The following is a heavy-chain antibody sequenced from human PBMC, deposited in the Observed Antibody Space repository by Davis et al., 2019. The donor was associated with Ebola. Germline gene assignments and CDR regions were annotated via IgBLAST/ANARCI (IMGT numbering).Heavy chain of an antibody. V-gene: IGHV3-23*01. CDR3: ARDAVVVVHAPGAFDI. CDR2: ISGSGGST. CDR1: GFTFSSYA. D-gene: IGHD3-22*01. Sequence: PGGSLRLSCAASGFTFSSYAMSWVRQAPGKGLEWVSAISGSGGSTYYADSVKGRFTISRDNSKNTLYLQMDSLRAEDTAVYYCARDAVVVVHAPGAFDIWGQGTMVTVSS. J-gene: IGHJ3*02.